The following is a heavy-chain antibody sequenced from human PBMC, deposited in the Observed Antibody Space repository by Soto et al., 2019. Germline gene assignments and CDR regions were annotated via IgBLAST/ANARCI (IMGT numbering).Heavy chain of an antibody. CDR2: IYYSGST. V-gene: IGHV4-31*03. D-gene: IGHD2-15*01. Sequence: SETLSLTCTVSGGSISSGGYYWSWIRQHPGKGLEWIGYIYYSGSTYYNPSLKSRVTISVDTSKNQFSLKLSSVTAADTAVYYCARDCSGGSCYSDYYGMEVWGQGTTVTVSS. CDR1: GGSISSGGYY. J-gene: IGHJ6*02. CDR3: ARDCSGGSCYSDYYGMEV.